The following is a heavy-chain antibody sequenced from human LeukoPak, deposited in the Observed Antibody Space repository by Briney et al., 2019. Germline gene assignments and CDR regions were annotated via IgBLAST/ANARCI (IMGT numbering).Heavy chain of an antibody. CDR1: GYTFTGYY. CDR2: INPNSGGT. CDR3: ARDRAYYYDSSGYYYPYDY. J-gene: IGHJ4*02. Sequence: ASVKVSCKASGYTFTGYYMHWVRQAPGQGLEWMGRINPNSGGTNYAQKFQGRVTMTRDTSISTAYMELSRLRSDGTAVYYCARDRAYYYDSSGYYYPYDYWGQGTLVTVSS. V-gene: IGHV1-2*06. D-gene: IGHD3-22*01.